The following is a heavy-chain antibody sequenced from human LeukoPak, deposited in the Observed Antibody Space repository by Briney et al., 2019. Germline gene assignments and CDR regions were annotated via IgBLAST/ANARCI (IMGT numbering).Heavy chain of an antibody. V-gene: IGHV4-34*01. CDR2: INHSGST. CDR1: GGSFSGYY. CDR3: AGECYASGSFFDDWDY. Sequence: PSETLSLPCAVYGGSFSGYYLSWILQPPGKGLEGIGEINHSGSTNYNPSLKSRVTISVDTTKDQFSQKLSSVTAGDAAVDDCAGECYASGSFFDDWDYWGQGTLVTVSS. D-gene: IGHD3-10*01. J-gene: IGHJ4*02.